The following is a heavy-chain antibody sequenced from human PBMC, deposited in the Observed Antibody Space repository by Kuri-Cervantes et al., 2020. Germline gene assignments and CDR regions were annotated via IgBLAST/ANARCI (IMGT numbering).Heavy chain of an antibody. D-gene: IGHD6-13*01. CDR3: ARDDGDIAAAGNLDY. V-gene: IGHV3-23*01. Sequence: GESLKISCAASGFTFSSYAMSWVRQAPGKGLEWVSAISGSGGSTYYADSVKGRFTISRDNSKNTLYLQMNNLRAEDTAVYYCARDDGDIAAAGNLDYWGQGTLVTVSS. CDR1: GFTFSSYA. J-gene: IGHJ4*02. CDR2: ISGSGGST.